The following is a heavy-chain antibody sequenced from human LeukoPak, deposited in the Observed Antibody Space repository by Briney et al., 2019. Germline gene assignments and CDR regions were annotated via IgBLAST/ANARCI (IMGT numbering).Heavy chain of an antibody. Sequence: GASVKVSCKASGYTFTGYYMHWVRQAPGQGLEWMGWINPNSGGTNYAQKFQGRVTMTRDTSISTAYMELSRLRSDDTAVYYCATEYSGNSGGWFDPWGQGTVVTVSS. J-gene: IGHJ5*02. CDR3: ATEYSGNSGGWFDP. D-gene: IGHD4-23*01. CDR1: GYTFTGYY. CDR2: INPNSGGT. V-gene: IGHV1-2*02.